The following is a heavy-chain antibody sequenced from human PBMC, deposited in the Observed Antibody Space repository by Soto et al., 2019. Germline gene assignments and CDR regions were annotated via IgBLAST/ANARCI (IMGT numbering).Heavy chain of an antibody. J-gene: IGHJ5*02. Sequence: SETLSLTCAVYGGSFSGYYWSWIRQPPGKGLEWIGEINHSGSTNYNPSLKSRVTISVDTSKNQFSLKLSSVTAADTAVYYCAGGSGSYYNVRDNWFDPWGQGTLVTVSS. CDR3: AGGSGSYYNVRDNWFDP. CDR1: GGSFSGYY. CDR2: INHSGST. D-gene: IGHD3-10*01. V-gene: IGHV4-34*01.